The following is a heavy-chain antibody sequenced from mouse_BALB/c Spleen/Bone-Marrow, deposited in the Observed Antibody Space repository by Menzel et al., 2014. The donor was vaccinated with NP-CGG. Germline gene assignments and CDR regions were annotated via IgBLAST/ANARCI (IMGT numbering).Heavy chain of an antibody. CDR1: GYTFTIYW. V-gene: IGHV1-69*02. CDR3: ARRNYCGSHYWYFDV. J-gene: IGHJ1*01. D-gene: IGHD1-1*01. Sequence: QVQLQQPGAELVKPGASVKLSCKASGYTFTIYWMHWVKQRPGQGLEWIGEIDPSDSDANYNQKFKGKATLTVDKSSTTAYMQLSSLTSEDSAVYYCARRNYCGSHYWYFDVWGAGTTVTVSS. CDR2: IDPSDSDA.